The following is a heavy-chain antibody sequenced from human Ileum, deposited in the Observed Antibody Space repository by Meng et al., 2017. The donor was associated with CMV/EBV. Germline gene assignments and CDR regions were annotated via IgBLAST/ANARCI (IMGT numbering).Heavy chain of an antibody. CDR3: ASEIGPRNFDH. J-gene: IGHJ4*02. Sequence: GGSLRLSCAASGFSFNSHAMHWVRQAPSKGLEWVAMISYDGSNKYYTDSVQGRFTISRDNSKNTLSLQMNNLRDEDTAVYYCASEIGPRNFDHWGQGALVTVSS. CDR2: ISYDGSNK. V-gene: IGHV3-30-3*01. CDR1: GFSFNSHA.